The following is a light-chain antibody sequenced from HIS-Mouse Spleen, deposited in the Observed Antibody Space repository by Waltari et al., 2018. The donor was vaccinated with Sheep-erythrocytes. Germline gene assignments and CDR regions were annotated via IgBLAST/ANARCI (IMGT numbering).Light chain of an antibody. V-gene: IGKV1-39*01. Sequence: DIQITQSPSSLSASVGDRVTITCRASQSISSYLNWYQQKPGKAPKLLIYAACSLQSGVPSRFSGSGSGTDFTLTISSLQPEDFATYYCQQSYSTPLYTFGQGTKLEIK. J-gene: IGKJ2*01. CDR1: QSISSY. CDR2: AAC. CDR3: QQSYSTPLYT.